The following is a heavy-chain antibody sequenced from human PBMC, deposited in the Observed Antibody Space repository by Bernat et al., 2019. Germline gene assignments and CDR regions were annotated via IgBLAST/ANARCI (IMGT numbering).Heavy chain of an antibody. CDR3: AREAVVTPEGWFDP. D-gene: IGHD2-21*02. CDR2: INSDGSST. J-gene: IGHJ5*02. Sequence: EVHLVESGGGLVQPGGSLRLSCAASGFTFSSYWMHWVRQAPGKGLVWVSRINSDGSSTSYADSVKGRFTISRDNAKNTLYLQMNSLRAEDTAVYYGAREAVVTPEGWFDPWGNGTLDTVSS. V-gene: IGHV3-74*01. CDR1: GFTFSSYW.